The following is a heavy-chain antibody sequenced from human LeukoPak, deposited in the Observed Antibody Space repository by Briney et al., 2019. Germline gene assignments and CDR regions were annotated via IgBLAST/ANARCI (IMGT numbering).Heavy chain of an antibody. V-gene: IGHV1-18*01. J-gene: IGHJ4*02. D-gene: IGHD6-13*01. CDR1: GYTFANYG. Sequence: ASVKVSCKASGYTFANYGISWVRQAPGHGLEWVGWISAYNGNTNSAQKLQGRVTMTTDTSTSTAYMELRSLRSDDTALYYCARDGAAAGRTFDYWGQGTLVTVSS. CDR3: ARDGAAAGRTFDY. CDR2: ISAYNGNT.